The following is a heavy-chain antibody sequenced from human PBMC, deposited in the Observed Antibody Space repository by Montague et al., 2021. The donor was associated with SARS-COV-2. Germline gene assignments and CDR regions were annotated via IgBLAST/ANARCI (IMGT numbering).Heavy chain of an antibody. CDR3: ARGEWLRGGMDV. J-gene: IGHJ6*02. V-gene: IGHV4-59*01. Sequence: SETLSLTCTVSGGSISNYYWSWIRQPPGRGLEWIGYIYYSGSTDYSPSLKSRVTISVDTSKNQFSLKLSSVTAADTAVYYCARGEWLRGGMDVWGQGTTVTVSS. CDR2: IYYSGST. CDR1: GGSISNYY. D-gene: IGHD5-12*01.